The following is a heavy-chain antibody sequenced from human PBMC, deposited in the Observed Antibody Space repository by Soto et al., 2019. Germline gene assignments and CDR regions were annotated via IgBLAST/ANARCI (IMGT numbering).Heavy chain of an antibody. CDR2: IKQDGSEK. CDR1: GYTLSSYW. D-gene: IGHD6-13*01. CDR3: ARDLGSSSWYRSSWFDP. Sequence: GWSLRLSCAAYGYTLSSYWISWSRQAQGKGLEWVANIKQDGSEKYYVDSVKGRFTISRDNAKNSLYLQMNSLRAEDTAVYYCARDLGSSSWYRSSWFDPCGQGTLVTVS. J-gene: IGHJ5*02. V-gene: IGHV3-7*03.